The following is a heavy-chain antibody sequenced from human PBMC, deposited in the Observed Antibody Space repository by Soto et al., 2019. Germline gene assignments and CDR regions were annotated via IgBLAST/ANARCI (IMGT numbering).Heavy chain of an antibody. J-gene: IGHJ4*02. D-gene: IGHD6-6*01. CDR3: AKSIAARPYDY. Sequence: PGGSLRLSCAASGFTFSSYPMSWVRQAPGKGLDWISAISGNGGNTYYVDSVKGRFTVSRDNSENTLYLQMNSLRAEDTAVYYCAKSIAARPYDYWSQGTLVTVSS. CDR1: GFTFSSYP. V-gene: IGHV3-23*01. CDR2: ISGNGGNT.